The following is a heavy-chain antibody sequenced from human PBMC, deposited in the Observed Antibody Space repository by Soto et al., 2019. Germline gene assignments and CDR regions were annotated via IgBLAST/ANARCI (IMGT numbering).Heavy chain of an antibody. V-gene: IGHV3-23*01. D-gene: IGHD2-21*02. CDR3: AKVGYGGGDSFIYYYYYGMDV. CDR1: GFTFSSYA. J-gene: IGHJ6*02. CDR2: ISGSGGST. Sequence: GGSLRLSCAASGFTFSSYAMSWVRQAPGKGLEWVSAISGSGGSTYYADSVKGRFTISRDNSKNTLYLQMNSLRDEDTAVYYCAKVGYGGGDSFIYYYYYGMDVWGQGTTVTVSS.